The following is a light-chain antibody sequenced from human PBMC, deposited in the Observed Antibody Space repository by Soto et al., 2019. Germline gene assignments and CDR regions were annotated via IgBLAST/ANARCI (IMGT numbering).Light chain of an antibody. CDR3: SSYTSISQLLNV. V-gene: IGLV2-14*01. CDR1: SRDVGGYNY. J-gene: IGLJ1*01. CDR2: DVS. Sequence: QSALTQPASVSGSPGQSITISCTGTSRDVGGYNYVSWYQQHPGKAPKLMIYDVSNRPSGVSNRFSGSKSRNTASLTISGLLAADEAHYYCSSYTSISQLLNVFGTGTKLTVL.